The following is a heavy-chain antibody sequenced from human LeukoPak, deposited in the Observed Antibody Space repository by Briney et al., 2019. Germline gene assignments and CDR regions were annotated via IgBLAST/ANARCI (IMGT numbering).Heavy chain of an antibody. CDR2: ISTGGST. CDR1: GLTVSRHY. D-gene: IGHD3-22*01. Sequence: GGSLRLSCVASGLTVSRHYMTWVRQAPGKGLEWLSVISTGGSTNYADSVKGRFTISRDNSKNILYLQMNSLRAEDTAVYYCARDDYYDSSGLDYWGQGILVTVSS. V-gene: IGHV3-53*01. J-gene: IGHJ4*02. CDR3: ARDDYYDSSGLDY.